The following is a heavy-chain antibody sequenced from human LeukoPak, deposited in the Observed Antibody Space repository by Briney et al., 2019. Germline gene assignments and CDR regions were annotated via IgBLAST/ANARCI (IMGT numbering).Heavy chain of an antibody. D-gene: IGHD6-6*01. CDR3: ARGFQAARPTDY. CDR1: GYTFTSYY. Sequence: ASVKVSCKASGYTFTSYYMHWVRQAPGQGLEWMGIINPSGGSTNYAQKFQGRVTMTRDTSISTAYMELSRLRSDDTAVYYCARGFQAARPTDYWGQGTLVTVSS. CDR2: INPSGGST. V-gene: IGHV1-46*01. J-gene: IGHJ4*02.